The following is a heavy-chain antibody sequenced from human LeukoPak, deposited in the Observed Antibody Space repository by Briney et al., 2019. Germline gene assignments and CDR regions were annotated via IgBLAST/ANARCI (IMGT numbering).Heavy chain of an antibody. CDR1: GFTVNSYA. D-gene: IGHD4-17*01. Sequence: HPGGSLRLSCDASGFTVNSYAMNWVRQAPGKGLEWVSVISASGDNTYYADSVKGRFTSSRDDSKNTVYLQMNSLRADDTAVYHCAKGGRRHYGDYVAFWGQGTLVTVSS. CDR3: AKGGRRHYGDYVAF. V-gene: IGHV3-23*01. J-gene: IGHJ4*02. CDR2: ISASGDNT.